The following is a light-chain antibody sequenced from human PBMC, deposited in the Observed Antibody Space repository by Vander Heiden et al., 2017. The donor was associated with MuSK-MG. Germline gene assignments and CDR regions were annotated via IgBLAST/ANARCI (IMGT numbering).Light chain of an antibody. V-gene: IGLV2-14*03. J-gene: IGLJ3*02. CDR1: SSDVGYNGY. Sequence: QSALPQPASVSGSPGESITISCTGTSSDVGYNGYVSWYQQHPGKAPKRKRYNVNNRPSGVSSRFSGSTSGNTASLTISGLQAEDEADDDCSSFTTDNTVVCGGGTKLTV. CDR2: NVN. CDR3: SSFTTDNTVV.